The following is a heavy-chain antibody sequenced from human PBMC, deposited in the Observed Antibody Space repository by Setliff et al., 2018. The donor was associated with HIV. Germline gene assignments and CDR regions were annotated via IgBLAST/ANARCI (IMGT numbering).Heavy chain of an antibody. CDR2: MNPNSGNT. J-gene: IGHJ4*02. CDR3: ASSSMVRGAPDF. D-gene: IGHD3-10*01. Sequence: ASVKVSCKASGYTFTSYDINWVRQATGQGLEWMGWMNPNSGNTGYAQKFQGRVTMTRNTSISTAYMELSSLRSEDTAVYYCASSSMVRGAPDFWGQGTLVTVSS. CDR1: GYTFTSYD. V-gene: IGHV1-8*02.